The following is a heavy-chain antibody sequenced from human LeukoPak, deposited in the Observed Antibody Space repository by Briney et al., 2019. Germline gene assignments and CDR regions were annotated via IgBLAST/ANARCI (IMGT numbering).Heavy chain of an antibody. J-gene: IGHJ1*01. CDR3: AREPQTYGLGTEYVQH. CDR2: ISAYNGNT. D-gene: IGHD4-17*01. V-gene: IGHV1-18*01. Sequence: ASVKVSCKASGYTFTSYGISWVRQAPGQGLEWIGWISAYNGNTNYAQKLQGRVTMTTDTSTSTAYMELRSLRSDDTAVYYCAREPQTYGLGTEYVQHWGQGTLVTVSS. CDR1: GYTFTSYG.